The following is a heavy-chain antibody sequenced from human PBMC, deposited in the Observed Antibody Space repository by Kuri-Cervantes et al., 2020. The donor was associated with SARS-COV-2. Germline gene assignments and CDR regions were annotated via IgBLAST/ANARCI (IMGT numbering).Heavy chain of an antibody. D-gene: IGHD1-26*01. CDR2: IYSGGST. J-gene: IGHJ6*02. CDR3: AREAPCRIVGAICYGMDA. CDR1: GFTVSSNY. Sequence: GGSLRLSCAASGFTVSSNYMSWVRQAPGKGLEWVSAIYSGGSTYYADSVKGRFTISRDNSKNTLYLQMNSLRAEDTAVYYCAREAPCRIVGAICYGMDAWGQGTTVTVSS. V-gene: IGHV3-66*02.